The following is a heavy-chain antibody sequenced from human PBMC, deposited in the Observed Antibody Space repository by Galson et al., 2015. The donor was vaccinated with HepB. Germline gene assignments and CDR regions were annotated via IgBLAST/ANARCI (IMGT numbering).Heavy chain of an antibody. CDR2: IIPIFGTA. J-gene: IGHJ6*03. V-gene: IGHV1-69*13. CDR1: GGTFSSYA. D-gene: IGHD2-2*01. Sequence: SVKVSCKASGGTFSSYAISRVRQAPGQGLEWMGGIIPIFGTANYAQKFQGRVTITADESTSTAYMELSSLRSEDTAVYYCARGVRQSTVVVPAAIGESYYYYMDVWGQGTLVTVSS. CDR3: ARGVRQSTVVVPAAIGESYYYYMDV.